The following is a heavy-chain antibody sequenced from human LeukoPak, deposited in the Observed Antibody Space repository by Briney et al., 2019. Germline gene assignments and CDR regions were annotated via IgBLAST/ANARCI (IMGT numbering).Heavy chain of an antibody. CDR1: GYTFTGYY. J-gene: IGHJ4*02. D-gene: IGHD2-15*01. V-gene: IGHV1-18*04. CDR3: ARDLPLGSMGGSAFDL. Sequence: ASVKVSCKASGYTFTGYYMHWVRQAPGQRLEWMGWISGGNGNTDYPQTLQDRFTMTTDTSTNTAYMELRNLRSDDTAVYYCARDLPLGSMGGSAFDLWGQGTLVIVSS. CDR2: ISGGNGNT.